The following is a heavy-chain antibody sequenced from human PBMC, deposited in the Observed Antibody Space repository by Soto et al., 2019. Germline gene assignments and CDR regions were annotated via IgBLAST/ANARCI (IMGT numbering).Heavy chain of an antibody. V-gene: IGHV3-13*01. D-gene: IGHD3-10*01. CDR1: GFTFSSYD. CDR2: VGTAGDT. Sequence: EVELVESGGGLGQPGGSLRLSCAASGFTFSSYDMHWVRQATGKGLEWVSTVGTAGDTYYPGSVKGHFTISRENAKNSLYLQMNSLRAGDTAVYYCARGGFGEIDYWGQGTLVTVSS. J-gene: IGHJ4*02. CDR3: ARGGFGEIDY.